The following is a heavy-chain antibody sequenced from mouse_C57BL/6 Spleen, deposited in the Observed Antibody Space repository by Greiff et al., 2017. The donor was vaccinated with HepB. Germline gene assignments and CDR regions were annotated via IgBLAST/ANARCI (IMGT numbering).Heavy chain of an antibody. D-gene: IGHD2-1*01. CDR2: ISDGGSYT. CDR3: ARSLYYKDFAY. V-gene: IGHV5-4*03. Sequence: EVKLVESGGGLVKPGGSLKLSCAASGFTFSSYAMSWVRQTPEKRLEWVATISDGGSYTYYPDNVKGRFTISRDNAKNNLYLQMSHLKSEDTAMYYCARSLYYKDFAYWGQGTLVTVSA. CDR1: GFTFSSYA. J-gene: IGHJ3*01.